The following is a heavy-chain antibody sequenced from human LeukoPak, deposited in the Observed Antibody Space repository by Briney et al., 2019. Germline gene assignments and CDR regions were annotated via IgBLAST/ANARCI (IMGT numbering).Heavy chain of an antibody. D-gene: IGHD1-26*01. CDR3: ARSLREEWYFDL. J-gene: IGHJ2*01. CDR2: INHSGST. CDR1: GGSFSGYY. V-gene: IGHV4-34*01. Sequence: SETLSLTCAVYGGSFSGYYWSWIRQPPGKGLEWIGEINHSGSTNYNPSLKSRVTISVDTSKNQFSLKLSSVTAADTAVYYCARSLREEWYFDLWGRGTLVTVSS.